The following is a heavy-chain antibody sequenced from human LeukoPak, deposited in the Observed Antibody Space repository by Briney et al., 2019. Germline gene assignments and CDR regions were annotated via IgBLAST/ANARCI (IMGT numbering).Heavy chain of an antibody. CDR2: IYSSGST. CDR3: ARSGGYSSPQNY. CDR1: GGSISSYY. Sequence: SETLSLTCTVSGGSISSYYWSWIRQPPGKGLEWIGYIYSSGSTKYNSSLKSRVAISVDTSKNQFSLKLSSVTAADTAVYYCARSGGYSSPQNYWGQGTLVTVSS. D-gene: IGHD6-19*01. V-gene: IGHV4-59*01. J-gene: IGHJ4*02.